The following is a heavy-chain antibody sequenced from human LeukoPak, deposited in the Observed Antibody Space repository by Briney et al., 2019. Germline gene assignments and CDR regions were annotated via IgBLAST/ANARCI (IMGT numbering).Heavy chain of an antibody. V-gene: IGHV3-74*01. CDR1: GFTFSSYW. J-gene: IGHJ4*02. CDR2: INSDGSST. CDR3: TRPLPFNYFDR. Sequence: GGSLRLSCAASGFTFSSYWMHCVRHAPGKGLVCVSRINSDGSSTSYADSVKGRFTISRDNAKNTLYLQMNSLRAGDTAVYYCTRPLPFNYFDRWGQGTLVTVSS. D-gene: IGHD3-9*01.